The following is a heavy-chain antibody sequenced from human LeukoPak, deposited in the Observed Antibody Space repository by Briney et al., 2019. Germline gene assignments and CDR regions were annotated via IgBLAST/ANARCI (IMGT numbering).Heavy chain of an antibody. D-gene: IGHD4-23*01. CDR2: FDPEDGEA. J-gene: IGHJ3*02. CDR3: AIRLPHDYGGNGNAFDI. V-gene: IGHV1-24*01. CDR1: GYTLTELS. Sequence: ASVKVSCKVSGYTLTELSMHWVRQAPGKGLEWMGGFDPEDGEAIYAQKFQGRVTMTEDTSTDTAYMELSSLRSEDTAVYYCAIRLPHDYGGNGNAFDIWGQGTMVTVSS.